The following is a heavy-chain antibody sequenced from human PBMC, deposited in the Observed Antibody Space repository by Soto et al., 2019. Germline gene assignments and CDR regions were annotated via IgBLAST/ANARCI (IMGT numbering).Heavy chain of an antibody. D-gene: IGHD3-22*01. Sequence: SSETLSLTCTVSGGSISSSSYYWGWIRQPPGKGLEWIGSIYYSGSTYYNPSLKSRVTISVDTSKNQFSLKLSSVTAADTAVYYCARHPLYYYDSSGYYCWFDPWGQGTLVTVSS. CDR1: GGSISSSSYY. CDR2: IYYSGST. J-gene: IGHJ5*02. V-gene: IGHV4-39*01. CDR3: ARHPLYYYDSSGYYCWFDP.